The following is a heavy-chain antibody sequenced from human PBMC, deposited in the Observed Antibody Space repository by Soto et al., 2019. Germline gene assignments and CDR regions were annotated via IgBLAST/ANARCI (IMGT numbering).Heavy chain of an antibody. Sequence: EVQLVESGGGLVQPGGSLRLSCAASGFTVSSNYMSWVRQAPGRGLEWVSVIYSGGTTYYADSVKGRFTISRDNFKNTLYLQMNILRVEDTAVYYCASGWPIDYWGQGTLVTVSS. CDR1: GFTVSSNY. J-gene: IGHJ4*02. CDR2: IYSGGTT. CDR3: ASGWPIDY. V-gene: IGHV3-66*01. D-gene: IGHD6-19*01.